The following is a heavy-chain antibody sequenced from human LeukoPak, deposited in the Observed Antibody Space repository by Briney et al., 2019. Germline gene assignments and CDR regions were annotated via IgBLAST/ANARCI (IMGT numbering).Heavy chain of an antibody. CDR1: GFTFSSYA. J-gene: IGHJ3*02. Sequence: GGSLRLSCAASGFTFSSYAMSWVRQAPGKGVEWVSAISGSGGSTYYADSVKGRFTISRDNSKNTLYLQMNSLRADDTAVYYCANSPETYYYDSSGYAFDIWGQGTMVTVSS. D-gene: IGHD3-22*01. CDR2: ISGSGGST. CDR3: ANSPETYYYDSSGYAFDI. V-gene: IGHV3-23*01.